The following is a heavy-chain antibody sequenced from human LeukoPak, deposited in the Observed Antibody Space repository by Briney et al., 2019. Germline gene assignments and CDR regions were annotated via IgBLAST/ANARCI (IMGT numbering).Heavy chain of an antibody. V-gene: IGHV3-21*01. J-gene: IGHJ4*02. CDR2: ISSSSSYI. CDR3: AMGIVGATGY. CDR1: GFTFSSYS. D-gene: IGHD1-26*01. Sequence: GGSLRLSCAASGFTFSSYSMNWVRQAPGKGLEWVSSISSSSSYIYYADSVKGRFTISRDNAKNSLYLQKNSLRAEDTAVCYCAMGIVGATGYWGQGTLVTVSS.